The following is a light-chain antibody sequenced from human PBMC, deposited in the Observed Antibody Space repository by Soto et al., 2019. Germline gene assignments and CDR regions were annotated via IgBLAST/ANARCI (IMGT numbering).Light chain of an antibody. CDR2: GAS. CDR3: QQYGSSPPT. CDR1: QSFSSN. J-gene: IGKJ1*01. Sequence: EIGLTPSPATLSVSPRERATLSCMASQSFSSNLAWYQQKPGQAPRLLIYGASSRATGIPDRFSGSGSGTDFTLTINRLEPEDFALYYCQQYGSSPPTFGQGTKVDIK. V-gene: IGKV3-20*01.